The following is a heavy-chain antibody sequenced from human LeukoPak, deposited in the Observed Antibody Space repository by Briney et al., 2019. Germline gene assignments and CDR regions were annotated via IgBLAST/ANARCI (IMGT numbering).Heavy chain of an antibody. V-gene: IGHV3-7*01. J-gene: IGHJ5*02. CDR3: ARLAVGYNSASNWFDP. Sequence: QPGGSLRLSCAASGFTFNNYWMGWVRQAPGKGLEWVANVKEDGSEKNYVDSVKGRFTISRDNAKNSLYLQMNSLRTEDTAVYYCARLAVGYNSASNWFDPWGQGTLVTVSS. CDR1: GFTFNNYW. CDR2: VKEDGSEK. D-gene: IGHD1-1*01.